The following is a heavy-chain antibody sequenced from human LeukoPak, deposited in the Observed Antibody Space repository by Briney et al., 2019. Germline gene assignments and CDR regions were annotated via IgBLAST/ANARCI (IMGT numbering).Heavy chain of an antibody. CDR2: IYVTGST. J-gene: IGHJ6*03. CDR1: GGSICTYY. D-gene: IGHD3-16*02. CDR3: AIHIGGGIEDMDV. V-gene: IGHV4-59*08. Sequence: SETLSLTCIVSGGSICTYYWSWLRQSPGKGLEWIGYIYVTGSTRYNPYLQSRVTISVDTSRNQFFLKMSSVTAADTAVYYCAIHIGGGIEDMDVWGTGTKVTVSS.